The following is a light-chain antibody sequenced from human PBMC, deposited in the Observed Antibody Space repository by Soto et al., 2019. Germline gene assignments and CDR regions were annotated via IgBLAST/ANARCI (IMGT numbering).Light chain of an antibody. Sequence: DIQLTQSPSFLSASVGDRVTITCRASQGISSYLAWYQQKPGKAPKLLIYAASTLQSGVPSRFSGSGSGTEFTLTISSLQSEDFATYYCQQRSNWPLTFGGGTKVEIK. V-gene: IGKV1-9*01. CDR1: QGISSY. J-gene: IGKJ4*01. CDR2: AAS. CDR3: QQRSNWPLT.